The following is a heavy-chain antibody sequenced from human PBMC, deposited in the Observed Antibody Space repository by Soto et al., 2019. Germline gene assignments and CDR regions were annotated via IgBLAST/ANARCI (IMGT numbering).Heavy chain of an antibody. CDR1: GFTFSSYS. D-gene: IGHD5-12*01. Sequence: EVQLVESGGGLVKPGGSLRLSCAASGFTFSSYSMNWVRQAPGKGLEWVSSISSSGSYIYYADSVKGRFTISRDNAENSLYLQMNSLRAEDTAVYYCARDRRDGYNFDYWGQGTLVTVSS. CDR3: ARDRRDGYNFDY. J-gene: IGHJ4*02. CDR2: ISSSGSYI. V-gene: IGHV3-21*01.